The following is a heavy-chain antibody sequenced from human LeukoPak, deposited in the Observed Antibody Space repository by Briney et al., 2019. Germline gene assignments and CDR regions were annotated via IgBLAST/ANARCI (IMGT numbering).Heavy chain of an antibody. V-gene: IGHV3-21*01. J-gene: IGHJ4*02. CDR3: ARSLGYCSSTSCLEKDYFDY. D-gene: IGHD2-2*01. CDR1: GFTFSSYS. Sequence: GGSLRLSCAASGFTFSSYSMNWVRQAPGKGLEWVSSISNSSSYIYYADSVKGRFTISRDNAKNSLYLQMNSLRAEDTAVYYCARSLGYCSSTSCLEKDYFDYWGQGTLVTVSS. CDR2: ISNSSSYI.